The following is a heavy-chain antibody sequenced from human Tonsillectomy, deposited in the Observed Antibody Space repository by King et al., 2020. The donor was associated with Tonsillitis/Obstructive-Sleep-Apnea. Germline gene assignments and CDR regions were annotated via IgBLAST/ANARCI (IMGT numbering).Heavy chain of an antibody. V-gene: IGHV5-51*03. CDR2: IYPGDSDT. Sequence: VQLVESGAEVKQPGESLKISCRASGYSFTAYWIAWVRQKPGRGPEYMGIIYPGDSDTRYSPSFQGQVTMSADKSISTAYLQWSSLEASDTAMYFCARLFSGERYVGYFYPRGQGILVTVSS. CDR3: ARLFSGERYVGYFYP. CDR1: GYSFTAYW. J-gene: IGHJ4*01. D-gene: IGHD4-17*01.